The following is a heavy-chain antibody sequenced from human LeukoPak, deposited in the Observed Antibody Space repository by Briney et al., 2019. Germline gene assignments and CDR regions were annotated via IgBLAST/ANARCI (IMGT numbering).Heavy chain of an antibody. J-gene: IGHJ4*02. CDR2: ISWNSGSI. Sequence: GGSLRLSCAASGFTFDDYAMHWVRKAPGKGLEGVSGISWNSGSIGYADSMKGRFTISRDNAKNSLYLQMNSLRAEDMALYYCAKGPGSGYCLYHFDYWGQGTLVTVSS. V-gene: IGHV3-9*03. D-gene: IGHD3-3*01. CDR1: GFTFDDYA. CDR3: AKGPGSGYCLYHFDY.